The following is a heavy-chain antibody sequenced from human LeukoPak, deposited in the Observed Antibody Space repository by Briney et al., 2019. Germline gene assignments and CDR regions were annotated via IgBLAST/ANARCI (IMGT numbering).Heavy chain of an antibody. J-gene: IGHJ5*02. CDR3: ARDHIVVVPAATHNWFDP. CDR1: GFMFSNFG. D-gene: IGHD2-2*01. Sequence: GGSLRLSCAASGFMFSNFGMNWVRQAPGKGLEWVSGINWNGGSTGYADSVKGRFTISRDNAKNSLYLQMNSLRAEDTALYHCARDHIVVVPAATHNWFDPWGQGTLVTVSS. CDR2: INWNGGST. V-gene: IGHV3-20*01.